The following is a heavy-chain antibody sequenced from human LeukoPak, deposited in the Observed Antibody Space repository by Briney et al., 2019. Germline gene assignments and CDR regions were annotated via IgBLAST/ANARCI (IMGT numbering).Heavy chain of an antibody. D-gene: IGHD2-2*01. CDR1: GFTLRTYA. V-gene: IGHV3-30*18. CDR3: AKLAPKYLWDIVTVPADQS. Sequence: PGGSLRLSCAASGFTLRTYAMHWVRQAPGKGLEWVGISSSVGSETSYADSVKGRFTISRDNSRNTLYLQMNSLRPEDTAVYYCAKLAPKYLWDIVTVPADQSWGQGTLVAVSS. CDR2: SSSVGSET. J-gene: IGHJ5*02.